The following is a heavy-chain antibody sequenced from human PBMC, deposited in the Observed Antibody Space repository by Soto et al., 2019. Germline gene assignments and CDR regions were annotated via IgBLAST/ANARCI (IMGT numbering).Heavy chain of an antibody. J-gene: IGHJ5*02. Sequence: SQTLSLTCAISGDSVSSNSAAWNWIRQSPSRGLEWLGRTYYRSKWYNDYAVSVKSRITINPDTSKNQFSMQLNSVTPEDTAVDYCARERAEGIGSDFWFDPWGQGTLVTVSS. CDR1: GDSVSSNSAA. D-gene: IGHD1-26*01. V-gene: IGHV6-1*01. CDR2: TYYRSKWYN. CDR3: ARERAEGIGSDFWFDP.